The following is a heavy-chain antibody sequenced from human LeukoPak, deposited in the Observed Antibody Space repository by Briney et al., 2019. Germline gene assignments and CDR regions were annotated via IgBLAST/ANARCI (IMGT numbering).Heavy chain of an antibody. CDR3: ARAPGDNWFDP. V-gene: IGHV4-31*03. CDR1: GGSISSSSYY. Sequence: PSETLSLTCTVSGGSISSSSYYWSWIRQRPGTGLEWIGYIFYTGSTYYNPSLKSRVTISVDTSKNQFSLKLSSVTAADTAVYYCARAPGDNWFDPWGQGTLVTVSS. CDR2: IFYTGST. J-gene: IGHJ5*02.